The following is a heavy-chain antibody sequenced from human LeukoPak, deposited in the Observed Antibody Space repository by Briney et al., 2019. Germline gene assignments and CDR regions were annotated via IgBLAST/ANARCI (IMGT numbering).Heavy chain of an antibody. Sequence: SETLSLTCTVSGGSISSYYWSWVRQPAGKGLEWGGRIYTSGSTNYNPSLKSRVTMSVATSKHQFSLTLSSVTAADTAVYYCARDRAYGGNGNWFDPWGQGTLVTVSS. CDR1: GGSISSYY. CDR3: ARDRAYGGNGNWFDP. V-gene: IGHV4-4*07. J-gene: IGHJ5*02. D-gene: IGHD4-23*01. CDR2: IYTSGST.